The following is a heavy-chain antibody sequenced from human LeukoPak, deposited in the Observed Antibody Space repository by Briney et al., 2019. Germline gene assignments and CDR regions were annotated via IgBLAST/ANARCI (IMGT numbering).Heavy chain of an antibody. CDR2: FSGSGGST. Sequence: PGGSLRLSCAASGFTFSSYAMSWVRQAPGKGLEWVSAFSGSGGSTYYADSVKGRFTISRDNSKNTLFLQMNSLRAEDTAVYYCARDRSARYGSGSLWFDPWGQGTLVTVSS. D-gene: IGHD3-10*01. CDR3: ARDRSARYGSGSLWFDP. J-gene: IGHJ5*02. V-gene: IGHV3-23*01. CDR1: GFTFSSYA.